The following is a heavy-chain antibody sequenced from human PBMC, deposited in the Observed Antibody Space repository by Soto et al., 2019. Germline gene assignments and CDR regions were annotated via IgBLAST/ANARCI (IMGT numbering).Heavy chain of an antibody. J-gene: IGHJ5*02. CDR3: ARSGGYNWNDRHGWFDP. D-gene: IGHD1-1*01. Sequence: PGGSLRLSCAASGFTFSSYGMHWVRQAPGKGLEWVAVIWYDGSNKYYADSVKGRFTISRDNSKNTLYLQMNSLRAEDTAVYYCARSGGYNWNDRHGWFDPWGQGTLVTVSS. CDR2: IWYDGSNK. CDR1: GFTFSSYG. V-gene: IGHV3-33*01.